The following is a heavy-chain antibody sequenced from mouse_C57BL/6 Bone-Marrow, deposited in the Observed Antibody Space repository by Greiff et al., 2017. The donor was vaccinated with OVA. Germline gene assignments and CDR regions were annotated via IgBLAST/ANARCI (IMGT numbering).Heavy chain of an antibody. Sequence: VQLQQPGAELVKPGASVKLSCKASGYTFTSYWMHWVKQRPGQGLEWIGYINPSSGYTKYNQKFKDKATLTADKSSSTAYMQLSSLTSEDSAVYYCARRNYGSPYFDYWGQGTTLTVSS. CDR1: GYTFTSYW. V-gene: IGHV1-7*01. D-gene: IGHD1-1*01. J-gene: IGHJ2*01. CDR3: ARRNYGSPYFDY. CDR2: INPSSGYT.